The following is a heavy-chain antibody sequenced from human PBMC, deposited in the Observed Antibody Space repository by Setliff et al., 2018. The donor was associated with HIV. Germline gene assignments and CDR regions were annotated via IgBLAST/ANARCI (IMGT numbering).Heavy chain of an antibody. J-gene: IGHJ4*02. V-gene: IGHV4-59*08. CDR3: ARHSPSDY. CDR1: GDSISTDY. Sequence: SETLSLTCTVPGDSISTDYWTWIRQPPGKGLEWIGYIYNSASTSYNPSLKSRVTIAVDTSKNQFSLKLSSVTAADTAVYYCARHSPSDYWGQGTLVTVSS. CDR2: IYNSAST.